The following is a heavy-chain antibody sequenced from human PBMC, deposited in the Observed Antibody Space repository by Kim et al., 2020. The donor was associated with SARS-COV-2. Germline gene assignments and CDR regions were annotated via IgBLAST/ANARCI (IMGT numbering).Heavy chain of an antibody. CDR2: GNT. J-gene: IGHJ4*02. Sequence: GNTGYAQKIQGRVTMTRNTSISTIYMELSSLGSEDTAVYYCASLWFGEFDYWGQGTLVTVSS. CDR3: ASLWFGEFDY. D-gene: IGHD3-10*01. V-gene: IGHV1-8*01.